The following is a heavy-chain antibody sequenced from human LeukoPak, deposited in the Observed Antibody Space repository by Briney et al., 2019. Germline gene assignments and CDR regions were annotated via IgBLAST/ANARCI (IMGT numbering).Heavy chain of an antibody. CDR2: INPSGGST. CDR3: ASPTESSGSWGY. Sequence: GASVKVSCKASGYTFTSYYMHWVRQAPGQGLEWMGIINPSGGSTSYAQKFQGRVTMTRNTSISTAYMELSSLRSEDTAVYYCASPTESSGSWGYWGQGTLVTVSS. CDR1: GYTFTSYY. V-gene: IGHV1-46*01. J-gene: IGHJ4*02. D-gene: IGHD3-10*01.